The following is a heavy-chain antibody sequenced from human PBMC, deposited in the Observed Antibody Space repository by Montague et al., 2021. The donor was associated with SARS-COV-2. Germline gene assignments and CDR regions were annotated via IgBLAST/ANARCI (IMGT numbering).Heavy chain of an antibody. D-gene: IGHD2-21*02. J-gene: IGHJ2*01. CDR3: ARAYCGGDCYFYWYFDL. CDR1: GDSVSSNIAT. Sequence: CAISGDSVSSNIATWNWIRQSPSRGLEWLGRTYYRSKWYNDYAVSVISRVIINPDTSNTRISLQLNSVTPEDTAVYYCARAYCGGDCYFYWYFDLWGRGTLVTVSS. CDR2: TYYRSKWYN. V-gene: IGHV6-1*01.